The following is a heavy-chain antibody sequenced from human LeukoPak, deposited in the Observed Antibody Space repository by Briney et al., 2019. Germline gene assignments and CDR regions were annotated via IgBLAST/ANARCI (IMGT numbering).Heavy chain of an antibody. D-gene: IGHD3-16*01. J-gene: IGHJ6*03. Sequence: SETLSLTCTVSGGSINSSSYYWGWIRQPPGKGLEWIGSIFYSGNTYDNPSLKSRVTISVDTSKNQFSLKLSSVTAADTAVYYCAGGGGVTFYYYYMDAWGKGTTVTISS. CDR1: GGSINSSSYY. V-gene: IGHV4-39*07. CDR3: AGGGGVTFYYYYMDA. CDR2: IFYSGNT.